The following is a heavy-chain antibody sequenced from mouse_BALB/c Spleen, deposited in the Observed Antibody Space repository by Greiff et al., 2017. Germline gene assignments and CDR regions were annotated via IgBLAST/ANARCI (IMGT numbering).Heavy chain of an antibody. CDR1: GYSFTSYY. Sequence: QVQLQQSGPELVKPGASVKISCKASGYSFTSYYIHWVKQRPGQGLEWIGWIFPGSGNTKYNEKFKGKATLTADTSSSTAYMQLSSLTSEDSAVYFCARSRIPGHYAMDYWGQGTSVTVSS. J-gene: IGHJ4*01. V-gene: IGHV1-66*01. CDR2: IFPGSGNT. CDR3: ARSRIPGHYAMDY.